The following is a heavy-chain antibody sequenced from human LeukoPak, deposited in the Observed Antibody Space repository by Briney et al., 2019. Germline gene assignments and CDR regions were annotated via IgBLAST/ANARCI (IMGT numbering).Heavy chain of an antibody. J-gene: IGHJ4*02. CDR2: INHSGST. CDR1: GGSFSGYY. D-gene: IGHD2-15*01. V-gene: IGHV4-34*01. Sequence: ETLSLTCAVYGGSFSGYYWSWIRQPPGKGLEWIGEINHSGSTSYNPSLKSRVTISVDTSKNQFSLKLSSVTAADTAVYYCASLLSLHFDYWGQGTLVTVSS. CDR3: ASLLSLHFDY.